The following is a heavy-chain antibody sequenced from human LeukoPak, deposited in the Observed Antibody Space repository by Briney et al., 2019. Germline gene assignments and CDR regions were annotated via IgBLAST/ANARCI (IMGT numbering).Heavy chain of an antibody. D-gene: IGHD5-24*01. Sequence: GGSLRLSCAASGFTFSSYAMSWVRQAPGKGLEWVSAISGSGGSTYYADSVKGRFTISRDNSKNTLYLQMNSLRAEDTAVYYCAKGPFAMATIKEYWFDPWGQGTLVTVSS. CDR2: ISGSGGST. V-gene: IGHV3-23*01. CDR3: AKGPFAMATIKEYWFDP. J-gene: IGHJ5*02. CDR1: GFTFSSYA.